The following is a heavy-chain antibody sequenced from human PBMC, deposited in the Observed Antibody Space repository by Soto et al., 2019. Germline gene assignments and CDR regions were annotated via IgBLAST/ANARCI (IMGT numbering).Heavy chain of an antibody. CDR3: ARESEDLTSNFDY. Sequence: GSLRLSCAASGFTFTRHSMNWVRQAPGKGLEWVSSISSATNYIYYGDSMKGRFTISRDNAKNSLYLEMNSLRAEDTAVYYCARESEDLTSNFDYWGQGTLVTVS. CDR2: ISSATNYI. V-gene: IGHV3-21*06. J-gene: IGHJ4*02. CDR1: GFTFTRHS.